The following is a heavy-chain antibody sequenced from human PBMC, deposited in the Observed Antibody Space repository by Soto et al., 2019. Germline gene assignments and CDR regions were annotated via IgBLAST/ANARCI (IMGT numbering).Heavy chain of an antibody. CDR3: AIANYGDDDY. CDR2: IKAYSGNT. V-gene: IGHV1-18*01. CDR1: GYTFPTST. D-gene: IGHD4-17*01. Sequence: QLQLVQSGAEAKKPGASVKVSCKASGYTFPTSTISWLRQAPGQGLAWMGWIKAYSGNTNYAQKLQARVTMTTDPSTSTASMELRSLTTDDTAIYYCAIANYGDDDYWGQGTLVTVSS. J-gene: IGHJ4*02.